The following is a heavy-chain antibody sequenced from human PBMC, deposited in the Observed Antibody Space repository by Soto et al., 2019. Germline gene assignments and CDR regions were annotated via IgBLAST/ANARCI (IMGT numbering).Heavy chain of an antibody. CDR1: GYPVTAYY. CDR3: ARGGGVGVAGSAAFDM. J-gene: IGHJ3*02. Sequence: QLHLVQSGAVVKKPGASVTVSCSASGYPVTAYYMHWVRQAPGRGLEWMGGINPATGAAKYTQTFQGWVPMTRDTSTSTVFMELSGLTSEDTAVFYCARGGGVGVAGSAAFDMWGQGTLVTVSS. CDR2: INPATGAA. D-gene: IGHD3-3*01. V-gene: IGHV1-2*04.